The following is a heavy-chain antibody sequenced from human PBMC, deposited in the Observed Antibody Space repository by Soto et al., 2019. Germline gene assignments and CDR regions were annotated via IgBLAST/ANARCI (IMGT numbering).Heavy chain of an antibody. Sequence: ASVKVSCKASGYTFTSYGISWVRQAPGQGLEWMGWISAYNGNTNYAQKLQGRVTMTTDTSTSTAYMELRSLRSDDTAVYYCARDEVYYDIQPYNWFDPWRQGTLVTVSS. CDR1: GYTFTSYG. CDR3: ARDEVYYDIQPYNWFDP. V-gene: IGHV1-18*01. J-gene: IGHJ5*02. D-gene: IGHD3-9*01. CDR2: ISAYNGNT.